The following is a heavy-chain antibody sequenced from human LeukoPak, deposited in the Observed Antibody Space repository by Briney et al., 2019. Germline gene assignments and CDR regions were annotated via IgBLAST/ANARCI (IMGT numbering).Heavy chain of an antibody. CDR1: GFTVSRKH. D-gene: IGHD5-24*01. Sequence: GGSLRLSCAASGFTVSRKHMTWVRQAPGKGLEWVSVIYTGNSTYYAHSVEGRFTISRDTSKNTLYLHMNSLRVEDTAVYYCATFDGYNSPQGGYWGQGTLVTVSS. J-gene: IGHJ4*02. CDR3: ATFDGYNSPQGGY. V-gene: IGHV3-53*01. CDR2: IYTGNST.